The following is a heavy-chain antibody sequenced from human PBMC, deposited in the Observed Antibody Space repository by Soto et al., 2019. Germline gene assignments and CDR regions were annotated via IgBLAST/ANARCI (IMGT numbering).Heavy chain of an antibody. CDR1: GYTFTSYG. J-gene: IGHJ4*02. CDR2: IRAYNGNT. Sequence: QVQLVQSGAEVKKPGASVKVSCKASGYTFTSYGISWVRQAPGQGLEWMGWIRAYNGNTNYAQKLQGRVTMTTDTSTSTAYLELRSLGSDDTAVYYCARDRSPHCSGSYPFDSWGQETLVTFSS. V-gene: IGHV1-18*01. CDR3: ARDRSPHCSGSYPFDS. D-gene: IGHD3-10*02.